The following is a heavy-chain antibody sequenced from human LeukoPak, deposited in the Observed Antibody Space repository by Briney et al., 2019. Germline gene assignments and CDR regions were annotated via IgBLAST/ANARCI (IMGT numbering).Heavy chain of an antibody. CDR1: GFTFSSYW. J-gene: IGHJ6*03. CDR2: IKQDGSEK. CDR3: ARVPAADYYYYYYVDV. V-gene: IGHV3-7*01. D-gene: IGHD2-2*01. Sequence: PGGSLRLSRAASGFTFSSYWMSWVRRAPGKGLEWVANIKQDGSEKYYVDSVKGRFTISRDNAKNSLYLQMNSLRAEDTAVYYCARVPAADYYYYYYVDVWGKGTTVTVSS.